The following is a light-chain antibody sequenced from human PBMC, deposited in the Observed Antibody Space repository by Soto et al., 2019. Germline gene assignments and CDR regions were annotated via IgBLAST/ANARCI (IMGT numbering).Light chain of an antibody. CDR1: QSLLYSSTMKNY. J-gene: IGKJ5*01. Sequence: DIVMTQSPDSLAVSLGERATINCKSSQSLLYSSTMKNYLAWYQQKPGQPPKLLIYWASTRDSGVPDRFIGSASGTDFTLTISSLQAEDVAVYYCQQYYSTPPITFGQGTRLEIK. CDR3: QQYYSTPPIT. V-gene: IGKV4-1*01. CDR2: WAS.